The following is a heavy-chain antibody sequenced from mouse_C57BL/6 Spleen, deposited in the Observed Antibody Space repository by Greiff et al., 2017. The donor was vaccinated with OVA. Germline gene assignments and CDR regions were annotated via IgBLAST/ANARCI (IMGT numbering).Heavy chain of an antibody. J-gene: IGHJ2*01. D-gene: IGHD4-1*01. Sequence: VQLQQSGTELVKPGASVKLSCKASGYTFTSYWMHWVKQRPGQGLEWIGNINPSNGGTNYNEKFKSKATLTVDKSSSTAYMQLSSLTSEDSAVYYCARGAKLGLYFDYWGQGTTLTVSS. CDR2: INPSNGGT. CDR3: ARGAKLGLYFDY. V-gene: IGHV1-53*01. CDR1: GYTFTSYW.